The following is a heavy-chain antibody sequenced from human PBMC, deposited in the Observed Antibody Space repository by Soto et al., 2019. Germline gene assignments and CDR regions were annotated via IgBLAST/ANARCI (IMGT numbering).Heavy chain of an antibody. CDR3: VRGGHGSGSYLGSY. D-gene: IGHD3-10*01. V-gene: IGHV3-7*03. J-gene: IGHJ4*02. CDR1: GFTFTTYW. CDR2: IRQDGGAQ. Sequence: EVQLVESGGGLAQPGGSLRLSRVASGFTFTTYWMSWVRQAPGKGLEWVANIRQDGGAQYYVDSVKGRFTISRDNAKNSVYLQMDSLRAEDTAVYYCVRGGHGSGSYLGSYWGQGILVTVCS.